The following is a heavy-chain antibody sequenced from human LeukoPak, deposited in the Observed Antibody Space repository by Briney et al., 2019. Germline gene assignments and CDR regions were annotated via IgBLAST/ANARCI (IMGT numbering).Heavy chain of an antibody. CDR3: ARERSRGYSYGHGLDY. D-gene: IGHD5-18*01. Sequence: GGSLRLSCAASGFIFSAYGMHWVRQAPGKGLEWVAVISYDGSNKYYADSVKGRFTISRDNSKNTLYLQMNSLRAEDTAVYYCARERSRGYSYGHGLDYWGQGTLVTVSS. V-gene: IGHV3-30*19. J-gene: IGHJ4*02. CDR2: ISYDGSNK. CDR1: GFIFSAYG.